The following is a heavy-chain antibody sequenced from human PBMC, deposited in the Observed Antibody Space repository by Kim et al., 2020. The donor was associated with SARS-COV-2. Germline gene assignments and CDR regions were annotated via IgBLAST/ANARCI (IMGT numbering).Heavy chain of an antibody. V-gene: IGHV4-59*08. D-gene: IGHD3-10*01. CDR1: GDSINTYY. CDR3: ARHYASGTYPLDS. J-gene: IGHJ4*02. CDR2: THYSGST. Sequence: SETLSLTCTVSGDSINTYYWSWIRQPPGKGLEWIAYTHYSGSTNYNPSLKSRVTISIDTSKNQLSLTLTSVTAADTAVYYCARHYASGTYPLDSWGQGTL.